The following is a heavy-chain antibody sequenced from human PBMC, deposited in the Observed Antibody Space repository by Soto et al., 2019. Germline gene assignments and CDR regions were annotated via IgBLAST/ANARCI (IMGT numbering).Heavy chain of an antibody. CDR1: GPPFRSNA. J-gene: IGHJ5*02. CDR2: ISAGGGTT. V-gene: IGHV3-23*01. CDR3: AKDIRSIWTKNWFDP. D-gene: IGHD6-6*01. Sequence: PGGSLRLSCAASGPPFRSNAMRWIRAAPGKGLEWVSAISAGGGTTSYSDSVKGRFTISRDNSKNTLYLQMNTLKAEDTAVYYCAKDIRSIWTKNWFDPWGQGTLVTVSS.